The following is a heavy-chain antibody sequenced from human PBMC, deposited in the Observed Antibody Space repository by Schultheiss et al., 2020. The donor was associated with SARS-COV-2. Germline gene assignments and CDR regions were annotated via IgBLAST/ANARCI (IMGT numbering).Heavy chain of an antibody. V-gene: IGHV3-49*04. CDR3: TRGRGYSYGYSDY. CDR1: GFTFGDYA. Sequence: GGSLRLSCTVSGFTFGDYAMTWVRQAPGKGLEWVGFIRTKAYDGTTEYAAAVKGRFTISRDDSKSITYLQMNSLKTEDTAVYYCTRGRGYSYGYSDYWGQGTLVTVSS. CDR2: IRTKAYDGTT. D-gene: IGHD5-18*01. J-gene: IGHJ4*02.